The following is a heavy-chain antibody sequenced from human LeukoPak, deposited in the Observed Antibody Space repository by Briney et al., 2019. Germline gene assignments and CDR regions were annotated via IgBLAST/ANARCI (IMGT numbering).Heavy chain of an antibody. CDR1: GFTFSNYG. CDR2: ISSVGNNQ. Sequence: GGSLRLSCAASGFTFSNYGMHWVRQAPGKGLEWVAVISSVGNNQYYVDSVKGRFTISRDNSQNTLYLQMNSLRAEDTAVYYCAKGTPATSNWGQGTLVTVSS. J-gene: IGHJ4*02. D-gene: IGHD6-25*01. CDR3: AKGTPATSN. V-gene: IGHV3-30*18.